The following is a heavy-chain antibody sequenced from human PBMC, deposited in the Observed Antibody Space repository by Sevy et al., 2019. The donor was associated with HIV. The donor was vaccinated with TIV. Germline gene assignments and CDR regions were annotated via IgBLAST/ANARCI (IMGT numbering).Heavy chain of an antibody. Sequence: GGSLRLSCAASGFIFSDYTLHWVRQAPGTGLEWVAVISYDGSFTYYADSVEGRFTISRDISKNTLFLQMNSLRHEDTAVYYFARSQSSSWHYFDYWGQGTLVTVSS. J-gene: IGHJ4*02. CDR2: ISYDGSFT. CDR3: ARSQSSSWHYFDY. D-gene: IGHD6-13*01. V-gene: IGHV3-30*04. CDR1: GFIFSDYT.